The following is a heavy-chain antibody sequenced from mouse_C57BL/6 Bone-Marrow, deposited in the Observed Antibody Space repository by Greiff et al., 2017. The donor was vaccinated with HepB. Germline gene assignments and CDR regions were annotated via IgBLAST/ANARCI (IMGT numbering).Heavy chain of an antibody. V-gene: IGHV1-55*01. CDR3: ARTPYYGSSYGY. CDR2: IYPGSGST. J-gene: IGHJ2*01. Sequence: QVQLQQPGAELVKPGASVKMSCKASGYTFTSYWITWVKQRPGQGLEWIGDIYPGSGSTNYNEKFKSKATLTVDTSSSTAYMQLSSLTSEDAAVYYCARTPYYGSSYGYWGQGTTLTVSS. D-gene: IGHD1-1*01. CDR1: GYTFTSYW.